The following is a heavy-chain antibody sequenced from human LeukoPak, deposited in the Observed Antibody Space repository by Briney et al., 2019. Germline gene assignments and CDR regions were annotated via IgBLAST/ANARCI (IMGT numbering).Heavy chain of an antibody. CDR3: ASFYCSGGSCYQYFSYYYMDV. CDR2: IYYSGST. D-gene: IGHD2-15*01. J-gene: IGHJ6*03. Sequence: SETLSLTCTVSGASISTNSYYWGWIRQPPGKGLEWIGSIYYSGSTYYNPSLQSRVTISVDTSKNQFSLKLNSVTAADTAVYYCASFYCSGGSCYQYFSYYYMDVWGKGTTVTISS. CDR1: GASISTNSYY. V-gene: IGHV4-39*01.